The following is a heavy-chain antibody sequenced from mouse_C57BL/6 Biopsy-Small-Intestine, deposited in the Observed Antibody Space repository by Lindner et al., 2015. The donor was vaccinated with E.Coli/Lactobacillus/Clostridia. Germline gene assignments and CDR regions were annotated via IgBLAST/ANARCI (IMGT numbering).Heavy chain of an antibody. CDR1: GFNIKDFY. CDR3: VRSGNNGYFDV. D-gene: IGHD2-1*01. Sequence: VQLQESGAELVKPGASVKLSCTASGFNIKDFYMNWVKQRAEQGLEWIGRIDPEDGETKYVPKFQGRATITADTSSNTAYLQLSSLTSEDTAVYFCVRSGNNGYFDVWTTGTTVTVSS. J-gene: IGHJ1*03. V-gene: IGHV14-2*01. CDR2: IDPEDGET.